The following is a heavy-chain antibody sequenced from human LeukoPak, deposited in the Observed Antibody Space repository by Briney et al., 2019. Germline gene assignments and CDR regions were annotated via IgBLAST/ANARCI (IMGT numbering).Heavy chain of an antibody. D-gene: IGHD4-17*01. J-gene: IGHJ6*03. CDR2: INHSGST. V-gene: IGHV4-34*01. CDR3: ARDQGDYEGGYYYMDV. CDR1: GGSFSGYY. Sequence: HPSETLSLTCAVYGGSFSGYYWSWIRQPPGKGLEWIGEINHSGSTNYNPSLKSRVTISVDTSKNQFSLKLSSVTAADTAVYYCARDQGDYEGGYYYMDVWGKGTTVTVSS.